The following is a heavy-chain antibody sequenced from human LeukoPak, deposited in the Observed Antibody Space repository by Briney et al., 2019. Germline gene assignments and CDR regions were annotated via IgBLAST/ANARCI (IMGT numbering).Heavy chain of an antibody. Sequence: VASLRLSCAASGFTFRNYAMSWVRQAPGKGLEWVSAIVGNGVSTYYADSVQGRFTISRDNSKNTLYLQMNSLRAEDTALYYCTKWGDYDGSTGYYDSDYWGQGTLVTVSS. V-gene: IGHV3-23*01. CDR3: TKWGDYDGSTGYYDSDY. CDR1: GFTFRNYA. J-gene: IGHJ4*02. CDR2: IVGNGVST. D-gene: IGHD3-9*01.